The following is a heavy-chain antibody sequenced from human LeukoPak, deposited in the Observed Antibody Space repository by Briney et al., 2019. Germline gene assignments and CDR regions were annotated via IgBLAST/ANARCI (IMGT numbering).Heavy chain of an antibody. CDR2: IFHSGIT. J-gene: IGHJ4*02. CDR3: TRVPTGATGPAGY. CDR1: GVSISSSNW. D-gene: IGHD1-1*01. V-gene: IGHV4-4*02. Sequence: SETLSLTCAVSGVSISSSNWWSWVRQPPGKGLEWFGEIFHSGITNYNPSLKSRVTISLDKSKNQFSLKLTSVTAADMAVYYCTRVPTGATGPAGYWGQGTLVTVSS.